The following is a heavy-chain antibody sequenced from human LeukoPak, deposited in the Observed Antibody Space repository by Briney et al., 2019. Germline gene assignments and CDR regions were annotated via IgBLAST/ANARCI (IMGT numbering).Heavy chain of an antibody. CDR3: ARQKSGSGNDYYGMDV. Sequence: GESLKISCKGSGYSFTSYWIGWVRQMPGKGLEWMGIIYPGDSDTRYSPSFQGQVTISADKSISTAYLQWSSLKASDTAMYYCARQKSGSGNDYYGMDVWGQGTTVTVSS. CDR2: IYPGDSDT. CDR1: GYSFTSYW. V-gene: IGHV5-51*01. D-gene: IGHD3-10*01. J-gene: IGHJ6*02.